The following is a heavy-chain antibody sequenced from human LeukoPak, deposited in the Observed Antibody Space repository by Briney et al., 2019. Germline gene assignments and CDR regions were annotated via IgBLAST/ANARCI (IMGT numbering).Heavy chain of an antibody. J-gene: IGHJ2*01. D-gene: IGHD4-17*01. V-gene: IGHV3-30-3*01. Sequence: PGRSLRLSCAASGFTFSSYAMHWVRQAPGKGLEWVAVISYDGSNKYYADSVKGRFTISRDNSKNTLYLQMNSLRAEDTAVYYCAKDYGDYGGWYFDLWGRGTLVTVSS. CDR3: AKDYGDYGGWYFDL. CDR1: GFTFSSYA. CDR2: ISYDGSNK.